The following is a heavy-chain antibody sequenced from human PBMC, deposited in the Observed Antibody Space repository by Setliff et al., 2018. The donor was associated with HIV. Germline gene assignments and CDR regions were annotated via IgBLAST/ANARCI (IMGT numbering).Heavy chain of an antibody. CDR2: IGPYNGRT. V-gene: IGHV1-18*01. Sequence: RASVMVSCKTSGYMFIAYGMSWVRRAPGQGLEWMGWIGPYNGRTEYAQEFQGRVSLTIDTSASTAYMELRSLRSDDTAVYYCARDDGGYNYAEVFDVWGQGTMVTVSS. D-gene: IGHD3-16*01. CDR1: GYMFIAYG. CDR3: ARDDGGYNYAEVFDV. J-gene: IGHJ3*01.